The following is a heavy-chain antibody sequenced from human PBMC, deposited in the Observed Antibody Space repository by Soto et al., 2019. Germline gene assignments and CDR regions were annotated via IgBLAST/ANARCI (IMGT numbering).Heavy chain of an antibody. J-gene: IGHJ4*02. Sequence: GGSLRLSCAASGFTFSNAWMNWVRQAPGKGLEWVGRIKSKSDGGTIDYAAPVKDRFTISRDDSKNTLYLQMRSLRAEDTARYFCAKSPQRVFAYFDIWGQGSLVTVSS. V-gene: IGHV3-15*07. CDR3: AKSPQRVFAYFDI. CDR2: IKSKSDGGTI. CDR1: GFTFSNAW. D-gene: IGHD3-3*01.